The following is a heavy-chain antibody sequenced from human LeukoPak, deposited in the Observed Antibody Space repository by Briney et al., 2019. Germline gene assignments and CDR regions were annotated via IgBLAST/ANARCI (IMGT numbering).Heavy chain of an antibody. J-gene: IGHJ3*01. CDR1: GYIFTNYW. CDR3: ARRGYDSSCYGGFDL. D-gene: IGHD3-22*01. V-gene: IGHV5-51*01. Sequence: GESLKTSSKGSGYIFTNYWIGWVRQMPGKGLEWMAIIFPGESDTRYSPSFQGQVTMSADKSISTAYLQWSSLKASDTAMYFCARRGYDSSCYGGFDLWGQGTMVTVSS. CDR2: IFPGESDT.